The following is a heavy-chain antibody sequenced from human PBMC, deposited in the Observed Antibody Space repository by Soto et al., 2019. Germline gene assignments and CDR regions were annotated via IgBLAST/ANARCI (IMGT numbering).Heavy chain of an antibody. D-gene: IGHD3-22*01. J-gene: IGHJ4*02. CDR2: IYYSGST. CDR1: GGSISSGGYY. Sequence: PSETLSLTCTVSGGSISSGGYYWSWIRQHPGKGLEWIGYIYYSGSTYYNPSLKSRVTISVDTSKNQFSLKLSSVTAADTAVYYCAGAKTGYYSLGYWGQGTLVTVSS. CDR3: AGAKTGYYSLGY. V-gene: IGHV4-31*03.